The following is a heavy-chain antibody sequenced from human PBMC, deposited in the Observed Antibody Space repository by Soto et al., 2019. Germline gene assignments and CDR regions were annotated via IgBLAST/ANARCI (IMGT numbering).Heavy chain of an antibody. J-gene: IGHJ5*02. CDR1: GFSFSSYA. D-gene: IGHD3-10*01. V-gene: IGHV3-23*01. CDR3: AKGASYGSRSYPLDP. Sequence: EVQLLESGGGLVQPGGSLRLSCAASGFSFSSYAMSWVRQAPGKGLEWVSVISGSGGTDYADSVKGRFTISRDNSKSTLYLRMNNLRADDTAVSYCAKGASYGSRSYPLDPWGQGTLVTVSS. CDR2: ISGSGGT.